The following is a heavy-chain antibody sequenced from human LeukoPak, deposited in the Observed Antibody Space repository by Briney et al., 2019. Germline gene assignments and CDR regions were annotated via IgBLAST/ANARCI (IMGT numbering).Heavy chain of an antibody. CDR1: GLTFADYT. CDR2: ISRNGVAT. D-gene: IGHD2-15*01. CDR3: AKDISHCSGGSCPGYFDY. V-gene: IGHV3-43*01. J-gene: IGHJ4*02. Sequence: GGSLRLSCAASGLTFADYTMHWVRQAPGKGLEWVSLISRNGVATKYADSVRGRFTISRDNSKNSLYLQMNSLRAEDMALYYCAKDISHCSGGSCPGYFDYWGQGTLVTVSS.